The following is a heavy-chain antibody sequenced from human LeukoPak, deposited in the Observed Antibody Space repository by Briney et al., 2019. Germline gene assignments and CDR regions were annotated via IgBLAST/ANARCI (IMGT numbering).Heavy chain of an antibody. CDR3: ARDGGFGELGDYFDY. CDR2: ISWNSGSI. D-gene: IGHD3-10*01. J-gene: IGHJ4*02. CDR1: GFTFSSYS. V-gene: IGHV3-9*01. Sequence: GGSLRLSCAASGFTFSSYSMNWVRQAPGKGLEWVSGISWNSGSIGYADSVKGRFTISRDNAKNSLYLQMNSLRAEDTAVYYCARDGGFGELGDYFDYWGQGTLVTVSS.